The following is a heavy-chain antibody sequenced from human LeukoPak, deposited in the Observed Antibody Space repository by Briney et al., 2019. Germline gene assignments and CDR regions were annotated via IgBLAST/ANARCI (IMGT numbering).Heavy chain of an antibody. J-gene: IGHJ4*02. V-gene: IGHV3-23*01. CDR2: ISTSGSDT. CDR1: GFTFSESP. Sequence: GSLRLSCAASGFTFSESPMTWVRQAPGKGLEWVSAISTSGSDTIYTDSVKDRFTISRDNSKNTLYLQMNSLRAEDTAVYYCAKGGNYAPLDYWGQGTLATVSS. D-gene: IGHD1-7*01. CDR3: AKGGNYAPLDY.